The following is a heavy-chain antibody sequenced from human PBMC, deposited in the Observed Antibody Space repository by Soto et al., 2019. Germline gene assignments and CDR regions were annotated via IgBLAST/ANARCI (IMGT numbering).Heavy chain of an antibody. J-gene: IGHJ4*02. CDR1: GFTFSDYY. Sequence: QVQLVESGGGLVKPGGSLRLSCAASGFTFSDYYMSWIRQAPGKGLEWVSYISSSSSYTNYADSVKGRFTISRDNAKNSLYLQMTSLRAEDTAVYYCARDQFGISREDYWGRGTLVTVSS. V-gene: IGHV3-11*05. CDR3: ARDQFGISREDY. D-gene: IGHD3-10*01. CDR2: ISSSSSYT.